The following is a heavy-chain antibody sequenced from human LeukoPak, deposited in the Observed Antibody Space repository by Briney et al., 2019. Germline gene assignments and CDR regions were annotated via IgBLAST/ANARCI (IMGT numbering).Heavy chain of an antibody. Sequence: GGSLRLSCAASGFTFSSYAMSWVRQAPGKGLEWVSAISGSGGSTYYADSVKGRFTISRDNSKNTLYLQMNSLRAEDTAVYYCARDHVGSWPGTAGTLDYYYYYMDVWGKGTTVTVSS. CDR3: ARDHVGSWPGTAGTLDYYYYYMDV. CDR2: ISGSGGST. J-gene: IGHJ6*03. CDR1: GFTFSSYA. V-gene: IGHV3-23*01. D-gene: IGHD1-1*01.